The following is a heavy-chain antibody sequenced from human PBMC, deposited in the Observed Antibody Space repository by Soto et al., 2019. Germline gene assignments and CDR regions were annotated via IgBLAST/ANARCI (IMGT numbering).Heavy chain of an antibody. Sequence: PGGSLRLSCAASGFTFSSYAMSWVRQAPGKGLEWVSAISGSGGSTYYADSVKGRFTISRDNSKNTLYLQMNSLRAEDTAVYYCAKSYHSYDTFGPNELPAEYFQHWGQGTLVTVSS. CDR1: GFTFSSYA. CDR3: AKSYHSYDTFGPNELPAEYFQH. D-gene: IGHD3-9*01. V-gene: IGHV3-23*01. CDR2: ISGSGGST. J-gene: IGHJ1*01.